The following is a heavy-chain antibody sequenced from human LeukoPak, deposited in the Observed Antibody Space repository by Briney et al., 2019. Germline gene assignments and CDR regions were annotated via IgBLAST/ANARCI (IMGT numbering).Heavy chain of an antibody. Sequence: ASETLSLTCSVSGGSISSLYWSWIRQPPGKGLEWIGYIYYTGSTNYNPSLKSRVTMFVDMSKNQFSLRLSSVTAADTAVYYCASHRAYSSSSPYDSWGQGTLVTVSS. CDR3: ASHRAYSSSSPYDS. V-gene: IGHV4-59*08. CDR1: GGSISSLY. CDR2: IYYTGST. D-gene: IGHD6-6*01. J-gene: IGHJ4*02.